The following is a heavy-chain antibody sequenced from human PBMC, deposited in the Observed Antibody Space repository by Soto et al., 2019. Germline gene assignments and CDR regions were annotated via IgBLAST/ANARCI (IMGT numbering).Heavy chain of an antibody. CDR3: ATGPGVLITGNGLVV. V-gene: IGHV6-1*01. Sequence: PSLTLSITCASSGDAVSTNSASWNWSRQSPSRGLGWLRRTYSRSKWYNDYGRSLQSRMTINTDTSKIQFSLQLNPVTPEDTAVYFCATGPGVLITGNGLVVWGQGTTVTVSS. CDR1: GDAVSTNSAS. CDR2: TYSRSKWYN. D-gene: IGHD3-3*01. J-gene: IGHJ6*02.